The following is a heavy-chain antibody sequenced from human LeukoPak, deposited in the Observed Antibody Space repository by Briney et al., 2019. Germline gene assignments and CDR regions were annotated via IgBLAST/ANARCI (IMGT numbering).Heavy chain of an antibody. D-gene: IGHD3/OR15-3a*01. V-gene: IGHV3-48*01. J-gene: IGHJ4*02. CDR1: GFTFSSYS. Sequence: GGSLRLSCAASGFTFSSYSMNWVRQAPGKGLEWVSYISSSSSTIYYADSVKGRFTISRDNAKNSLYLQMNSLRAEDTAVYYCARATFIWTAYYTHWGQGTLVTVSS. CDR2: ISSSSSTI. CDR3: ARATFIWTAYYTH.